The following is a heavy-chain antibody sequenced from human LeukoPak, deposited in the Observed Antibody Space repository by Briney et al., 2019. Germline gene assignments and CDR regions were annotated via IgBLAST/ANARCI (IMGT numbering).Heavy chain of an antibody. D-gene: IGHD6-19*01. J-gene: IGHJ6*03. V-gene: IGHV4-39*01. Sequence: SETLSLTCTVSGGSISSSSYYWGWIRQPPGKGLEWIGSIYYSGSTYYNPSLKSRVTISVDTSKNQFSLKLSSVTAADMAVYYCARVRGQWLGFDYYYYYMDVWGKGTTVTISS. CDR3: ARVRGQWLGFDYYYYYMDV. CDR1: GGSISSSSYY. CDR2: IYYSGST.